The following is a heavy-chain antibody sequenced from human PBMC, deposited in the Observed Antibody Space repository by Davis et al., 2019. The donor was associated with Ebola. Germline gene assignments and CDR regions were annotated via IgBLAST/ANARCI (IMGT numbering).Heavy chain of an antibody. CDR3: AKVGDYYGSGSSEFNWFDP. J-gene: IGHJ5*02. CDR2: ISGSGGST. D-gene: IGHD3-10*01. Sequence: PGGSLRLSCAASGFTFSSYAMSWVRQAPGKGLEWVSAISGSGGSTYYADSVKGRFTISRDNSKNTLYLQMNSLRAEDTAVYYCAKVGDYYGSGSSEFNWFDPWGQGTLVTVSS. V-gene: IGHV3-23*01. CDR1: GFTFSSYA.